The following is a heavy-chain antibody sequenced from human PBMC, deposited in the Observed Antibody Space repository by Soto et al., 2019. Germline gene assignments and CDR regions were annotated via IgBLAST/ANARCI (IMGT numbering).Heavy chain of an antibody. V-gene: IGHV4-61*01. D-gene: IGHD4-17*01. J-gene: IGHJ4*02. CDR1: GGSVSSGSYY. CDR3: ARDTVTKIFDY. Sequence: SETLSLTCTVSGGSVSSGSYYWSWIRQPPGKGLEWIGYIYYSGSTNYNPSLKSRVTISVDTSKNQFSLKLSSVTAADTAVYYCARDTVTKIFDYWGQGTLVTVSS. CDR2: IYYSGST.